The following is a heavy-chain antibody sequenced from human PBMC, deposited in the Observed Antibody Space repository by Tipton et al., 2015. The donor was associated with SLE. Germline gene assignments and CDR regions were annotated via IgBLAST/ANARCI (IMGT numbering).Heavy chain of an antibody. CDR2: INHSGST. CDR3: ARGTGGLFDP. J-gene: IGHJ5*02. V-gene: IGHV4-39*07. D-gene: IGHD1-14*01. CDR1: GGSISSSSYY. Sequence: TLSLTCTVSGGSISSSSYYWSWIRQPPGKGLEWIGEINHSGSTNYNPSLKSRVTISVDTSKNQFSLKLSSVTAADTAVYYCARGTGGLFDPWGQGTLVTVSS.